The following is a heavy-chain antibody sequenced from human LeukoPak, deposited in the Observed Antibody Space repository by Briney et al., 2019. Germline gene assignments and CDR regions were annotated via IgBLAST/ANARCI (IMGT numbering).Heavy chain of an antibody. J-gene: IGHJ4*02. CDR3: AKDSGDSGSDGVTDY. CDR1: GFTFSSYG. V-gene: IGHV3-30*02. Sequence: GGSLRLSCAASGFTFSSYGMHWVRQAPGKGLEWVAVIWYDGSNKYYADSVKGRFTISRDNSKNTLYLQMNSLRAEDTAVYYCAKDSGDSGSDGVTDYWGQGTLVTVSS. CDR2: IWYDGSNK. D-gene: IGHD1-26*01.